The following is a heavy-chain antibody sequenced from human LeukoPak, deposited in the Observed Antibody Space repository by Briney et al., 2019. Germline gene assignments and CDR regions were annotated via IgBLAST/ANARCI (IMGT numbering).Heavy chain of an antibody. D-gene: IGHD3-3*01. CDR2: IKQDGSEK. V-gene: IGHV3-7*01. Sequence: GGSLRLSCAASGFTFSSYWMSWVRQAPGKGLEWVANIKQDGSEKYYVDSVKGRFTISRDNAKNSLYLQMNSLRAEDTAVYYCARDQSYYDFWSGYWVASPPYYYYGMDVWGQGTTVTVSS. CDR3: ARDQSYYDFWSGYWVASPPYYYYGMDV. J-gene: IGHJ6*02. CDR1: GFTFSSYW.